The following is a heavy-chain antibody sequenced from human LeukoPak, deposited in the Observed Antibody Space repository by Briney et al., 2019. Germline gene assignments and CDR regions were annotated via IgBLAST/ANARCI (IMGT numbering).Heavy chain of an antibody. D-gene: IGHD4-11*01. CDR1: GFTFSSYW. V-gene: IGHV3-74*01. J-gene: IGHJ4*02. Sequence: PGGSLRLSCAASGFTFSSYWMHWVRQAPGKGPVWVSRIKTDGSITDSADFVKGRFTTSRDNAKNTLYLQMNSLRAEDTAVYYCVRDFMYTTACTGCWGQGTLVTVSS. CDR2: IKTDGSIT. CDR3: VRDFMYTTACTGC.